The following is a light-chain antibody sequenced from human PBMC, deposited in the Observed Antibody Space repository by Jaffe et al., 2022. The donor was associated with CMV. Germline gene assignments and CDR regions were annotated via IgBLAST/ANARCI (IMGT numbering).Light chain of an antibody. Sequence: SSELTQDPAVSVALGQTVRITCQGDSLRIYYASWYQKRPGQAPVVVIYGNNKRPSGIPDRFSGSSSGNTASLTITGAQAEDEADYYCKSRDNSGNPLYAFGPGTKVTVL. CDR1: SLRIYY. CDR2: GNN. J-gene: IGLJ1*01. CDR3: KSRDNSGNPLYA. V-gene: IGLV3-19*01.